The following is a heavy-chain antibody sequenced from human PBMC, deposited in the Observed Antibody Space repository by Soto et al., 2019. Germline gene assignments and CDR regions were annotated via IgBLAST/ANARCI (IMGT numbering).Heavy chain of an antibody. D-gene: IGHD2-15*01. Sequence: EVQLVESGGGLVQPGGSLRLSCVASGFTVSSKYMSWVRQAPGKGLEWVSLIQSGGATYYADSVKGRFTISRDTSENKVHLQMDSLRADDTAVYYCARDDVLCDGGRCHGVPLDVWGKVTTVTVSS. CDR2: IQSGGAT. CDR3: ARDDVLCDGGRCHGVPLDV. J-gene: IGHJ6*01. CDR1: GFTVSSKY. V-gene: IGHV3-66*01.